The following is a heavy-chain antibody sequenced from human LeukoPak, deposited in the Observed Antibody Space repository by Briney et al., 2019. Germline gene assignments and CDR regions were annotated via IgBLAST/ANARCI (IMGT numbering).Heavy chain of an antibody. Sequence: SETLSLTCTVSGAPLMPTFYSWGWIRQAPGKGLEWIASFYDSGNISYNPSVKNRATVSIDASQKRISLRLSSATAADTAVYFCARHRESYLESSHMGFDPWGQGRLVIVSS. D-gene: IGHD2/OR15-2a*01. CDR1: GAPLMPTFYS. CDR2: FYDSGNI. J-gene: IGHJ5*02. V-gene: IGHV4-39*01. CDR3: ARHRESYLESSHMGFDP.